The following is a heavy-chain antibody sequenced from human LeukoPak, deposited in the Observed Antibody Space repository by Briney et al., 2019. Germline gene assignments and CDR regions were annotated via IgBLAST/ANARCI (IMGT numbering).Heavy chain of an antibody. V-gene: IGHV4-59*11. Sequence: SETLSLTCAVSGDSFSSHYWTWIRQSPGTGLEWIGYISHIGRTNYNPSLKSRVTISIDTSKNQFSLKLGSVTAADTAVYYCARDLVTVTKGFDIWGQGTMVSVSS. D-gene: IGHD4-17*01. CDR2: ISHIGRT. CDR1: GDSFSSHY. CDR3: ARDLVTVTKGFDI. J-gene: IGHJ3*02.